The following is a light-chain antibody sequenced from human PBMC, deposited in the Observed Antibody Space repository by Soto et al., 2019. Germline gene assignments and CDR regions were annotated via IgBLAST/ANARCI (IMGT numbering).Light chain of an antibody. CDR3: HQYGSSST. CDR2: DAP. J-gene: IGKJ1*01. V-gene: IGKV3-20*01. Sequence: EIMLTQSPATLSLSPGERASRSCRARQRVNIYLAWSQPKPSHAPRPLIYDAPTRATAMPGRFSGSGSGTHFTLTITRLEPEDFPGYNCHQYGSSSTFGQGTKV. CDR1: QRVNIY.